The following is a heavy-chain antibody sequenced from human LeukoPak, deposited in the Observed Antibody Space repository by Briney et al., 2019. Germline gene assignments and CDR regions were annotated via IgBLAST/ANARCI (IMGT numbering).Heavy chain of an antibody. D-gene: IGHD5-18*01. CDR2: IYHSGST. CDR1: GYSISSGYY. Sequence: PSETLSLTCAVSGYSISSGYYWGWIRQPPGKGLEWIGSIYHSGSTHYNPSLKSRVTISVDTSKNQFSLKLSSVTAADTAVYYCARRPRGYSYGWFDYWGQGTLVTVSS. J-gene: IGHJ4*02. V-gene: IGHV4-38-2*01. CDR3: ARRPRGYSYGWFDY.